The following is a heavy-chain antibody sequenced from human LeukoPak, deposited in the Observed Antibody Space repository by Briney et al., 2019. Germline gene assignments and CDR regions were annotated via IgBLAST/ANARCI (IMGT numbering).Heavy chain of an antibody. V-gene: IGHV3-15*01. CDR1: GFTFSNAW. CDR3: TTGLGYYDSKEAPSSGYYFTISDY. D-gene: IGHD3-22*01. J-gene: IGHJ4*02. CDR2: IKSKTDGGTT. Sequence: PGGSLRLSCAASGFTFSNAWMSWVRQAPGKGLEWVGRIKSKTDGGTTDYAAPVKGRFTISRDDSKNTLYLQMNSLKTEDTAVYYCTTGLGYYDSKEAPSSGYYFTISDYWGQGTLVTVSS.